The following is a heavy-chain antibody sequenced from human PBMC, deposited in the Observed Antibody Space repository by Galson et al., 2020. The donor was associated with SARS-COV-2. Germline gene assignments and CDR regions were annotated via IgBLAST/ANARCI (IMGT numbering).Heavy chain of an antibody. J-gene: IGHJ6*02. D-gene: IGHD3-3*01. CDR1: GFTFSSYS. V-gene: IGHV3-21*01. Sequence: GGSLRLSCAASGFTFSSYSMNWVRQAPGKGLEWVSSISSSSSYIYYADSVKGRFTISRDNAKNSLYLQMNSLRAEDTAVYYCARDQEGDFWSGYSYYYYYYGMDVWGQGTTVTVS. CDR2: ISSSSSYI. CDR3: ARDQEGDFWSGYSYYYYYYGMDV.